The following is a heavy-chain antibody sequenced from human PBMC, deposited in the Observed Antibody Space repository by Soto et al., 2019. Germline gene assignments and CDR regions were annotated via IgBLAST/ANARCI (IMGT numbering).Heavy chain of an antibody. J-gene: IGHJ4*01. CDR1: GFTVSDTY. V-gene: IGHV3-53*02. CDR2: IYSGSAT. D-gene: IGHD5-12*01. CDR3: ARAKSGRLAFDY. Sequence: EVRLVETGGGLIQPGGSLRLSCAASGFTVSDTYMNWVRQAPGKGLEWVSVIYSGSATYYADPVKGRFPIPRDKSKNPVFQQMSSLSADDAAADYCARAKSGRLAFDYWGHEILVTVHS.